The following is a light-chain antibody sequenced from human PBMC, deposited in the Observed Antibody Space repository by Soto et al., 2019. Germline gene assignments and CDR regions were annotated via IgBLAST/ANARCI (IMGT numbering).Light chain of an antibody. V-gene: IGLV2-14*01. Sequence: QSVLTQPASVSGSPGQSIAISCTGTSSDVGGYNSVPWYQQHPGKAPKLMIYDVTNRPSGVSNRFSGSKSGNTASLTISGLQAEDEADYYCGSYASGGTYVFGTGTKVTVL. CDR3: GSYASGGTYV. J-gene: IGLJ1*01. CDR2: DVT. CDR1: SSDVGGYNS.